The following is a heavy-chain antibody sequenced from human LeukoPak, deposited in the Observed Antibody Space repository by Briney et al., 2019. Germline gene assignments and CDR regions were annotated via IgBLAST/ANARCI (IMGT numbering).Heavy chain of an antibody. CDR3: ARPMYNSWDRFDP. J-gene: IGHJ5*02. V-gene: IGHV4-39*01. Sequence: LETLSLTCTVSGGSITNTISYWAWMRQSPGKGLEWIGSIYFNGGSTYYNPSLKTRATLLLDTSSNQFSLNLRSVTAADTGVYYCARPMYNSWDRFDPWGQGTQVTVSS. CDR2: IYFNGGST. CDR1: GGSITNTISY. D-gene: IGHD2/OR15-2a*01.